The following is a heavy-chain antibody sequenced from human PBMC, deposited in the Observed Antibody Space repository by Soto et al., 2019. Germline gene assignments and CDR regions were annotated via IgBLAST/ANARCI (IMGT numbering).Heavy chain of an antibody. CDR1: GYTFTGYY. V-gene: IGHV1-2*02. D-gene: IGHD3-3*01. Sequence: ASVKVSCKATGYTFTGYYIHWVQQPPGQGLEWMGWINPNSGGTNYAQKFQGRVTLTRDTSISTAYMELSRLRSDDTAVYYCARGGFRNYDGGRVGYWGQGTLVTVSS. CDR3: ARGGFRNYDGGRVGY. CDR2: INPNSGGT. J-gene: IGHJ4*02.